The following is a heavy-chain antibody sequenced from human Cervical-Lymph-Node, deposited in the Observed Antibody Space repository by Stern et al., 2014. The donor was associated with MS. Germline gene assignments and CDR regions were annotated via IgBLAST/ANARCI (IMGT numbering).Heavy chain of an antibody. Sequence: VQLVESGAVVKKPGASVKVSCKASGYTFTDFYIHWVRQEPGQGLEWMGRINPNSRDTKFAQKFQGRVSLTRDTSINTAYMELTRLRSDDTAIYYCATPYSSGWSPDHWGQGTAVTVSS. CDR3: ATPYSSGWSPDH. CDR2: INPNSRDT. CDR1: GYTFTDFY. J-gene: IGHJ5*02. V-gene: IGHV1-2*06. D-gene: IGHD6-19*01.